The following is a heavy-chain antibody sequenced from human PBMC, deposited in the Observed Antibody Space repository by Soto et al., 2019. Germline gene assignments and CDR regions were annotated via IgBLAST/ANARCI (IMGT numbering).Heavy chain of an antibody. V-gene: IGHV3-66*01. J-gene: IGHJ4*02. Sequence: EVQLVESGGGLVQPGGSLRLSCVASGYTVSNNAMSWVRQALGKGLEWVSVIYTNDKTYYADSVKGRFTISRDNAKNTVYLQMNSLRAEDTAVYYCARDNFSGYWGQGTLVTVSS. CDR1: GYTVSNNA. CDR3: ARDNFSGY. CDR2: IYTNDKT.